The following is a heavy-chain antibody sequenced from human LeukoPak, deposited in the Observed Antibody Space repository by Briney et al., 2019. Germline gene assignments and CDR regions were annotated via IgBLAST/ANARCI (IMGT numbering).Heavy chain of an antibody. CDR3: ARLKDDVTKLDY. D-gene: IGHD2-8*01. CDR1: GFTFGRYW. Sequence: GWSLTLSCAGSGFTFGRYWMSWVRQAPAKGLEWVASINQGGSRLHYLDSVTGRFIISRDDAQNSLFLQMTRLRVDDTAVYYCARLKDDVTKLDYWGQGTLVSVSS. V-gene: IGHV3-7*01. J-gene: IGHJ4*02. CDR2: INQGGSRL.